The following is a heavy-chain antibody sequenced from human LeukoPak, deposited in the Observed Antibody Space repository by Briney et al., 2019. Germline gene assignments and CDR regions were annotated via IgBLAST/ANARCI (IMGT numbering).Heavy chain of an antibody. J-gene: IGHJ4*02. D-gene: IGHD1-26*01. CDR3: ARGRKSGTYKYYFDY. CDR2: ISSNGGYI. CDR1: GFSFSTYA. V-gene: IGHV3-64*01. Sequence: PGGSLRLSCAGSGFSFSTYALHWVRQAPGKGLEYVSGISSNGGYIYYSNSVKGRFTISRDNSKNTVYPQMGSLRAEDMAVYYCARGRKSGTYKYYFDYWGQGTLVTVSS.